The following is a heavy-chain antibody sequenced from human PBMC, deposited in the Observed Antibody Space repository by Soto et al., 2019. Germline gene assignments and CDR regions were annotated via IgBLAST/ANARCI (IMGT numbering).Heavy chain of an antibody. V-gene: IGHV4-34*01. Sequence: QVQLQQWGVGLLKPSETLSLTCAVYGGSFSGYYWSWIRQPPGKGLEWIGEINHSGSTNYNPSLKSRVTISVDTSKHQFSLKLSSVTAADTAVYYCARSPYCSGGSCYGFYWFDPWGQGTLVTVSS. J-gene: IGHJ5*02. CDR2: INHSGST. CDR3: ARSPYCSGGSCYGFYWFDP. D-gene: IGHD2-15*01. CDR1: GGSFSGYY.